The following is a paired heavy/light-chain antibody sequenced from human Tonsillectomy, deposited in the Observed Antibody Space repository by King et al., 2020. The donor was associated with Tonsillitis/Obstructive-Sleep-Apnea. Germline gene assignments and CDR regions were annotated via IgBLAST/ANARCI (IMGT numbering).Light chain of an antibody. CDR3: MIWPSSTSGV. V-gene: IGLV5-37*01. CDR2: FYSDSDK. J-gene: IGLJ3*02. Sequence: QPVLTQPPTSSASPGESARLTCILPSDINVGRYTIYWYQQKPGSPPRYLLYFYSDSDKGQGSGVPSRFSGSKDASANTGTLLISGLQSEDEADYYCMIWPSSTSGVFGGGTKLTVL. CDR1: SDINVGRYT.
Heavy chain of an antibody. CDR1: GGTFSSYA. CDR3: ARDGLWSGYYRLDQ. J-gene: IGHJ4*02. D-gene: IGHD3-3*01. CDR2: ITPLFGKA. V-gene: IGHV1-69*12. Sequence: QVQLVQSGAEVKKPGSSVKVSCKASGGTFSSYAISWVRQAHGQGLEWMGGITPLFGKAIHAQNFQGRLTITADESTSTAYMELSSLRSEDTAVYYCARDGLWSGYYRLDQWGQGTLVTVSS.